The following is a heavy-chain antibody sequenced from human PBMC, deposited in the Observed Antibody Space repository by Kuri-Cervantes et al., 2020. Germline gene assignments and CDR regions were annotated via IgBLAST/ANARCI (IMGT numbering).Heavy chain of an antibody. D-gene: IGHD3-10*01. V-gene: IGHV3-23*01. CDR1: GLPFSSYA. CDR2: IYGSADST. J-gene: IGHJ4*02. CDR3: ASVYSGSGVNEY. Sequence: GESLKISCVVSGLPFSSYAMNWVRQAPGKGLEWVSSIYGSADSTYYADSVRGRFTISRDNSKNTLYPQMNSLSGEDTAVYYCASVYSGSGVNEYWGQGTLVTVSS.